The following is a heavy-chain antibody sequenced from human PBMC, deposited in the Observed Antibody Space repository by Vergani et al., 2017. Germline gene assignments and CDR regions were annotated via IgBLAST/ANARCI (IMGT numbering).Heavy chain of an antibody. J-gene: IGHJ3*02. D-gene: IGHD2-2*02. CDR2: ISSSGSTI. V-gene: IGHV3-11*01. Sequence: QVQLVESGGGLVKPGGSLRLSCAASGFTFSDYYMSWIRQAPGKGLEWVSYISSSGSTIYYADSVKGRLTISRDNAKNSLYLQMNSLRAEDTAVYYCERPMRLGYCSSTSCYTGAFDIWGQGTMVTVSS. CDR3: ERPMRLGYCSSTSCYTGAFDI. CDR1: GFTFSDYY.